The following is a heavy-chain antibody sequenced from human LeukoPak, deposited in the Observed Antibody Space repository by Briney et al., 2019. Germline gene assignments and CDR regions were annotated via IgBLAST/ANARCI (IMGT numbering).Heavy chain of an antibody. CDR2: IYYSGST. V-gene: IGHV4-31*03. D-gene: IGHD6-19*01. Sequence: SETLSLTCTVSGVSISSGGYYWSWIRQHPGKGLEWIGYIYYSGSTYYNPPLKSRVTISVDTSKNQFSLKLSSVTAADTAVYYCASSGWYSKFDYWGQGTLVTVSS. CDR3: ASSGWYSKFDY. CDR1: GVSISSGGYY. J-gene: IGHJ4*02.